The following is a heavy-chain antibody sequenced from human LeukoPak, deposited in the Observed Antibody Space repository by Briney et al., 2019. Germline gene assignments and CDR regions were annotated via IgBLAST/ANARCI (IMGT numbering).Heavy chain of an antibody. V-gene: IGHV3-7*04. Sequence: GGALRLSCAVSGFTFSSYWMSWVRQAPGKGLEWVANIKQDESETYYVASVKGRFTISRDNAKNSLYLQMNSLRAEDTAVYYCARGHTSSEYWGQGTLVTVSS. D-gene: IGHD2-2*01. CDR3: ARGHTSSEY. CDR1: GFTFSSYW. CDR2: IKQDESET. J-gene: IGHJ4*02.